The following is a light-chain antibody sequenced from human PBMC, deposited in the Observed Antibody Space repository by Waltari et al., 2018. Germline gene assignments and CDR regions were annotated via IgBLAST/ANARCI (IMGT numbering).Light chain of an antibody. J-gene: IGKJ5*01. CDR3: QQRSNWIT. Sequence: EIVLTQSPATLSLSPGERATLSCRASQSVSSYLAWYQQKPGQAPRLLIYDASNRATGIPARFSGSGSGTDFTLTISSLEPEDFVVYYCQQRSNWITFGQGTRLEIK. V-gene: IGKV3-11*01. CDR1: QSVSSY. CDR2: DAS.